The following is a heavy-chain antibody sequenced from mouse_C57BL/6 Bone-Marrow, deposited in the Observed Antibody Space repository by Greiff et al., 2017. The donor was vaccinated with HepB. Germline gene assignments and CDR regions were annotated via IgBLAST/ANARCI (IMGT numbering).Heavy chain of an antibody. V-gene: IGHV1-53*01. CDR2: INPSNGGT. CDR3: ARSRKYGSSWYFDV. Sequence: QVQLQQPGTELVKPGASVKLSCKASGYTFTSYWMHWVKQRPGQGLEWIGNINPSNGGTNSNEKFKSKATLTVDKSSSTAYMQLSSLTSEDSAVYYCARSRKYGSSWYFDVWGTGTTVTVSS. D-gene: IGHD1-1*01. J-gene: IGHJ1*03. CDR1: GYTFTSYW.